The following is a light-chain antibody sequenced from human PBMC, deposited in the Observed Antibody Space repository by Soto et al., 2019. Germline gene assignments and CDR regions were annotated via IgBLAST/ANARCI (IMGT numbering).Light chain of an antibody. CDR2: RAS. J-gene: IGKJ1*01. Sequence: DIQMTQSPSTLSASIGDRVTITCRASQSLNDWLAWYQQKPGKAPKLLIYRASSLETGVPSRFSGSGSETEFTLTISSLQPDDFATYYCQQYNSYSLTFGQGTKVEIK. CDR3: QQYNSYSLT. V-gene: IGKV1-5*03. CDR1: QSLNDW.